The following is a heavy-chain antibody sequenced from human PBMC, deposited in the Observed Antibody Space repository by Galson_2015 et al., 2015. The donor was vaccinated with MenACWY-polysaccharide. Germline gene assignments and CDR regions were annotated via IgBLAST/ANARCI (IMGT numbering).Heavy chain of an antibody. D-gene: IGHD1-26*01. J-gene: IGHJ4*02. CDR1: DYSIRSGYF. V-gene: IGHV4-38-2*01. CDR3: ARVEKYSGSYYILH. CDR2: IFHSGST. Sequence: SETLSLTCAVSDYSIRSGYFWGWIRQPPGNGLEWIASIFHSGSTYYNPSLKSRVTISVDTSKNQFSLKLSSVTAADTAVYYCARVEKYSGSYYILHWGQGTLVTVSS.